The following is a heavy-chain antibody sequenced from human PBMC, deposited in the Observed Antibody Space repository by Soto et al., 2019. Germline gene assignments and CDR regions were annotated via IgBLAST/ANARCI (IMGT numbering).Heavy chain of an antibody. CDR3: ARVESISVAWFDY. D-gene: IGHD6-19*01. J-gene: IGHJ4*02. CDR1: GDSVSSNSAA. V-gene: IGHV6-1*01. CDR2: TYYRSKWYN. Sequence: WQTLSLTSAISGDSVSSNSAAWNWIRQAPSRGREWLGRTYYRSKWYNDYAVSVKSRITINPDTSKNQFSLQLNYVTHDDTAVYYCARVESISVAWFDYWGQGTLVTV.